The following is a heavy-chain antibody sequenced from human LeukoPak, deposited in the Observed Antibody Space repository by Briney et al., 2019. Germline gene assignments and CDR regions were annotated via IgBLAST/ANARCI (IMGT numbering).Heavy chain of an antibody. J-gene: IGHJ6*02. CDR2: INPSGGST. CDR1: GYTFTSYY. D-gene: IGHD3-3*01. Sequence: VASVKVSCKASGYTFTSYYMHWVRQDPGQGLEWMGIINPSGGSTSYAQKFQGRVTMTRDTSTSTVYMELSSLRSEDTAVYYCARDQDFGVVATAPYYYYGMDVWGQGTTVTVSS. CDR3: ARDQDFGVVATAPYYYYGMDV. V-gene: IGHV1-46*01.